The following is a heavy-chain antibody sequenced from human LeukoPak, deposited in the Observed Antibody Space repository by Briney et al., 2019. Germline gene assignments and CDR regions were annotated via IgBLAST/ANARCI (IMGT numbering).Heavy chain of an antibody. V-gene: IGHV3-23*01. CDR2: ISGSGGST. D-gene: IGHD6-13*01. Sequence: PGGSLRLSCAASGFTFSSYAMSWVRQAPGKRLEWVSAISGSGGSTYYADSVKGRFTISRDNSKNTLYLQMNSLRAEDTAVYYCAKDQRSIAAAGHYYYYGMDVWGQGTTVTVSS. J-gene: IGHJ6*02. CDR3: AKDQRSIAAAGHYYYYGMDV. CDR1: GFTFSSYA.